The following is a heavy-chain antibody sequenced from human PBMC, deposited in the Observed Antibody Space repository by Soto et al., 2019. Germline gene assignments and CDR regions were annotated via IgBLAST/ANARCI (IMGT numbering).Heavy chain of an antibody. J-gene: IGHJ4*02. CDR3: ARDVGGNQEDY. CDR1: GGSISSYY. V-gene: IGHV4-59*01. CDR2: IYYSGST. Sequence: QVQLQESGPGLVKPSETLSLTCTVSGGSISSYYWSWIRQPPGKGLEWIGYIYYSGSTNYNPSLKSXXTXSXDTSKNQFSLKLSSVTAADTAVYYCARDVGGNQEDYWGQGTLVTVSS. D-gene: IGHD2-15*01.